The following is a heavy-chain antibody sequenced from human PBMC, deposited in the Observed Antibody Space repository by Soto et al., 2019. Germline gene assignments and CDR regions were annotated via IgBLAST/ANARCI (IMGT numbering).Heavy chain of an antibody. V-gene: IGHV4-34*01. Sequence: PSETLSLTCAVYGGSFSGYYWSWIRQPPGKGLEWIGEINHSGSTNYNPSLKSRVTISVDTSKNQFSLKLSSVTAADTAAYYCARGLVRGVILLYWGQGTLVTVSS. CDR2: INHSGST. J-gene: IGHJ4*02. CDR1: GGSFSGYY. CDR3: ARGLVRGVILLY. D-gene: IGHD3-10*01.